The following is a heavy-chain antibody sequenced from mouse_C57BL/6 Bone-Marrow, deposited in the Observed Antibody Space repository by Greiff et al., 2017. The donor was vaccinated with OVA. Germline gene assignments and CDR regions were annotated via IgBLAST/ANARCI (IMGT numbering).Heavy chain of an antibody. J-gene: IGHJ3*01. Sequence: ESGPGLVKPSQSLSLTCSVTGYSITSGYYWNWIRQFPGNKREWMGYISYDGSNNYNPSLKNRISITRDTSKNQFFLKLNSVTTEDTATYYCARESGGWFAYWGQGTLVTVSA. CDR2: ISYDGSN. V-gene: IGHV3-6*01. CDR1: GYSITSGYY. CDR3: ARESGGWFAY.